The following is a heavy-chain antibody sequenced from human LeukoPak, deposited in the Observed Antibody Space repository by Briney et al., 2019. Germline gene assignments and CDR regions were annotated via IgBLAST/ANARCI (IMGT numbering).Heavy chain of an antibody. CDR1: GGSFSGYY. J-gene: IGHJ4*02. Sequence: PSETLSLTCAVYGGSFSGYYWSWIRQPPGKGLEWIGSIYHSGTTYYNPSLKSRATISVDTSRNQFSLKLSSVTATDTAVYYCARRTSSWSRHFDYWGQGTLVTVSS. D-gene: IGHD6-13*01. V-gene: IGHV4-34*01. CDR3: ARRTSSWSRHFDY. CDR2: IYHSGTT.